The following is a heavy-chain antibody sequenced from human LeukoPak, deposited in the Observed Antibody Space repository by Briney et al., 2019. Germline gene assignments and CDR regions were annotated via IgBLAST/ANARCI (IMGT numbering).Heavy chain of an antibody. CDR1: GGSISSYY. Sequence: SETLSLTCTVSGGSISSYYWSWIRQPPGKGLEWIGYIYYSGSTNYNPSLKRRVTISVDTSKNQFSLKLSSVTAADTAVYYCARLLMYYYDSSGYLGPWGQGTLVTVSS. D-gene: IGHD3-22*01. CDR3: ARLLMYYYDSSGYLGP. CDR2: IYYSGST. V-gene: IGHV4-59*01. J-gene: IGHJ5*02.